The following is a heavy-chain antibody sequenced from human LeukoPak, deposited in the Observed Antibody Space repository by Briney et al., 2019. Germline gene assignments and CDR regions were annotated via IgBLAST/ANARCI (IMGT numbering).Heavy chain of an antibody. D-gene: IGHD2-15*01. CDR3: ARAQVVAATSVDP. Sequence: SETLSLTCTVSGYSISSGYYWGWIRQPPGKGLEWIGSIYHSGSTYYNPSLKSRVTISVDTSKNQLSLKLSSVTAADTAVYYCARAQVVAATSVDPWGQGTLVTVSS. CDR1: GYSISSGYY. V-gene: IGHV4-38-2*02. CDR2: IYHSGST. J-gene: IGHJ5*02.